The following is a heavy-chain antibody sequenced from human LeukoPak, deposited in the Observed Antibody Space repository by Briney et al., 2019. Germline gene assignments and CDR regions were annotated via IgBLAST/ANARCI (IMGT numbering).Heavy chain of an antibody. CDR3: ARVPCSGGSCYPEDYYYYMDV. Sequence: GGSLRLSCAASGFTFSSYWMHWVRQAPGKGLVWVSRINSDGSSTSYADSVKGRFTISRDNAKNSLYLQMNSLRAEDTAVYYCARVPCSGGSCYPEDYYYYMDVWGKGTTVTVSS. D-gene: IGHD2-15*01. CDR2: INSDGSST. CDR1: GFTFSSYW. J-gene: IGHJ6*03. V-gene: IGHV3-74*01.